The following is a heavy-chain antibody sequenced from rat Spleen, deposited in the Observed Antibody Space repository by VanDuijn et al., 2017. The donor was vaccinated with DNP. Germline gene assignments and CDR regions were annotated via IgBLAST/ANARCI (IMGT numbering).Heavy chain of an antibody. CDR1: GFTFSDYY. V-gene: IGHV5-22*01. D-gene: IGHD4-3*01. J-gene: IGHJ2*01. Sequence: EVQLVESGGGLVQPGRSMRLSCVVSGFTFSDYYMAWVRQAPAKGLEWVAYIGSAAYAPYYGDSVKGRFTISRDNAKSTLYLQMNSLRSEDMATYYCVRWNSGHFDYWGQGVMVTVSS. CDR2: IGSAAYAP. CDR3: VRWNSGHFDY.